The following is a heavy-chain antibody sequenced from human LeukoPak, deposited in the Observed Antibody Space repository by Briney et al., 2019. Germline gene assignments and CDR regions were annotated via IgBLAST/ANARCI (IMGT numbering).Heavy chain of an antibody. CDR1: GFTFSSYG. CDR3: ARDDALGDNALDI. J-gene: IGHJ3*02. Sequence: GGSLRLSCAASGFTFSSYGMHWVRQAPGKGLEWVAVILNDGSQEKYADSVKGRFTISRDNSKNTLFLQMNSLRAEDTAVYYCARDDALGDNALDIWGQGTMVTVSS. V-gene: IGHV3-33*01. D-gene: IGHD3-16*01. CDR2: ILNDGSQE.